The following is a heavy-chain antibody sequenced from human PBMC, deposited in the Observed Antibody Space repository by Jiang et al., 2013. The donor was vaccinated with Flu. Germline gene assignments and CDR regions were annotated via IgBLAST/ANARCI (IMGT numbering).Heavy chain of an antibody. Sequence: SGAEVKKPGASVKVSCKASGYTFTSYAMHWVRQAPGQRLEWMGWINAGNGNTKYSQKFQGRVAITRDTSASTAYMELSSLRSEDTAVYYCARPVRIRDSSGYNLGGYWGQGTLVTVSS. V-gene: IGHV1-3*01. CDR1: GYTFTSYA. D-gene: IGHD3-22*01. J-gene: IGHJ4*02. CDR2: INAGNGNT. CDR3: ARPVRIRDSSGYNLGGY.